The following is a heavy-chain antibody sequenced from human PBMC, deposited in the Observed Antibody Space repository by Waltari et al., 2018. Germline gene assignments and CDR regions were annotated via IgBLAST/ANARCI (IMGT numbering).Heavy chain of an antibody. J-gene: IGHJ3*02. CDR1: GYSISSGYY. V-gene: IGHV4-38-2*01. Sequence: QVQLQESGPGLVKPSETLSLTCAVSGYSISSGYYWGWIRQPPGKGLEWIGSIYHSGSTYYNPSLKSRVTIAVDTSKNQFSLKLSSVTAADTAVYYCASLMEAGGSDAFDIWGQGTMVTVSS. CDR3: ASLMEAGGSDAFDI. D-gene: IGHD1-26*01. CDR2: IYHSGST.